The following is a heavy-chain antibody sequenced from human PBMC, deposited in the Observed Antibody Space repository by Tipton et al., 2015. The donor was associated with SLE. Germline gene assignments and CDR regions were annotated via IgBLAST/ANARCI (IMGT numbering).Heavy chain of an antibody. D-gene: IGHD2-21*01. CDR3: IPLWIHDGYYYGMDL. CDR2: IRSKANSYAT. J-gene: IGHJ6*02. CDR1: GFTFSGSA. Sequence: SLRLSCAASGFTFSGSAMHWVRQASGKGLEWVGRIRSKANSYATAYAASVKGRFTISRDDSKNTAYLQMNSLKTEDTAVYYCIPLWIHDGYYYGMDLWGQGTTVTVSS. V-gene: IGHV3-73*01.